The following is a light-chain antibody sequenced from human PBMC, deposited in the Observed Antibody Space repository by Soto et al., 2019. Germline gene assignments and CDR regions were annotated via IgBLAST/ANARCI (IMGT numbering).Light chain of an antibody. CDR1: RSNIGTNA. CDR2: NNN. J-gene: IGLJ1*01. CDR3: AAWADSLNVLDV. Sequence: QSVLTQPPSASATPGQRVTISCSGSRSNIGTNAVNWYQQLPGTAPRLLIYNNNQRPSGVPVRFSGSKSGTSASLAISGLQSDDEATYFCAAWADSLNVLDVFGTGTKVTVL. V-gene: IGLV1-44*01.